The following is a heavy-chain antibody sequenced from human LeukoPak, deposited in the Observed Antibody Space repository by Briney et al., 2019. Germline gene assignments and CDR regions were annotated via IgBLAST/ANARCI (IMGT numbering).Heavy chain of an antibody. Sequence: TGGSLRLSCAGSGFTFNSHSMNWVRQAPGQGLEWVSSISSSSSYIYYADSVKGRFTISRDNAKNSLNLQMNSLRAEDTAVYYCARGYDILTGYYLREPNFDYWGQGTPVTVSS. D-gene: IGHD3-9*01. J-gene: IGHJ4*02. CDR3: ARGYDILTGYYLREPNFDY. V-gene: IGHV3-21*01. CDR2: ISSSSSYI. CDR1: GFTFNSHS.